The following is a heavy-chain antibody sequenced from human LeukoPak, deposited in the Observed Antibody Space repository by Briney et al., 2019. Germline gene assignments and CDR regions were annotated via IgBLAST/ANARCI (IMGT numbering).Heavy chain of an antibody. CDR3: ARPHHYYGSGSYSTDYYMDV. J-gene: IGHJ6*03. CDR2: INPNSGGT. CDR1: GYTFTGYY. V-gene: IGHV1-2*02. D-gene: IGHD3-10*01. Sequence: ASVKVSCKASGYTFTGYYMHWVRQAPGQGLEWMGWINPNSGGTNYAQKFQGRVTMTRDTSISTAYMELSRLRSDDTAVYYCARPHHYYGSGSYSTDYYMDVWGKGTTVTVSS.